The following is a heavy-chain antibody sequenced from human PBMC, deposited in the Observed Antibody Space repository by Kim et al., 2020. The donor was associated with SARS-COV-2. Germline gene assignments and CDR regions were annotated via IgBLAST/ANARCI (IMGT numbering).Heavy chain of an antibody. D-gene: IGHD2-21*02. Sequence: GGSLRLSCTASGFTFSSYAMSWVRQAPGKGLEWEWVSTISGSGVSTYYAESVKGRFTISRDNSKSTLYLQMNSLSAEDTALYYCAKRLTDNGGPHEYWGQGTLVTVSS. CDR3: AKRLTDNGGPHEY. CDR1: GFTFSSYA. V-gene: IGHV3-23*01. CDR2: ISGSGVST. J-gene: IGHJ4*02.